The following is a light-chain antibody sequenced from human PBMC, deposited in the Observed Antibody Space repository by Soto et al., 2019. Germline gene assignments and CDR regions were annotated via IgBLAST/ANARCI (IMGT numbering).Light chain of an antibody. CDR1: QSVSSTF. J-gene: IGKJ1*01. CDR2: GAS. V-gene: IGKV3-20*01. CDR3: QQYGSSGT. Sequence: EVVMTQSSATLSFSPGEKATPFCRASQSVSSTFLAWYQQKPGQAPRLLIYGASNRATGIPDRFSGSGSGTDFTLTISRLEPEDFAVYYCQQYGSSGTFGQGTKVDIK.